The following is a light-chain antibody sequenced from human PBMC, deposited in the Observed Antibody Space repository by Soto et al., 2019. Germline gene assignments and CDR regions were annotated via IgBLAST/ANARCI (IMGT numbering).Light chain of an antibody. Sequence: SYELTQPPSVSVSPGQTASITCSGDALAKQYAYWYQQKAGHAPILVIYKDTERPSGIPDRFSCSSSGTTVTLTISGVQPDDDADYYSHSSYTSGPDVFGIGTKLTVL. J-gene: IGLJ1*01. CDR2: KDT. CDR3: HSSYTSGPDV. V-gene: IGLV3-25*03. CDR1: ALAKQY.